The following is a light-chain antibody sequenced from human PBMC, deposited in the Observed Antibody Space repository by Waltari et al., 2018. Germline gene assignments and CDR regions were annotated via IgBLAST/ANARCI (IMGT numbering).Light chain of an antibody. CDR1: SSNIGNNY. CDR2: DNN. CDR3: GTWDSSLSAVL. J-gene: IGLJ2*01. V-gene: IGLV1-51*01. Sequence: QSVLTQPPSVSAAPGQKVTISCSGSSSNIGNNYVSWYQQLPGTAPKLLIYDNNTRPSWIPDRFSASKSGTSATLGITGLQTGDEADYYCGTWDSSLSAVLFGGGTKLTVL.